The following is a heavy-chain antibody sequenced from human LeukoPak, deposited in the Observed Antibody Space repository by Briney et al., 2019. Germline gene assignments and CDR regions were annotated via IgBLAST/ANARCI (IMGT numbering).Heavy chain of an antibody. D-gene: IGHD3-22*01. CDR2: INHSGST. V-gene: IGHV4-34*01. Sequence: SETLSLTCGVYGGSFSGYYWSWIRQPPGKGLEWIGEINHSGSTYYNPSLKSRVTISVDTSKNQFSLKLSSVTAADTAVYYCARGTLNYYDSSGYWGYWGQGTLVTVSS. J-gene: IGHJ4*02. CDR1: GGSFSGYY. CDR3: ARGTLNYYDSSGYWGY.